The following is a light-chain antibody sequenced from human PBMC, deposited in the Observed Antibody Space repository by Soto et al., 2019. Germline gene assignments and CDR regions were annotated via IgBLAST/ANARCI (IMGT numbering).Light chain of an antibody. Sequence: SYELTQPPSVSVAPGKTARITCGGTNIGIKSVHWYQQKPGQAPVLVIYYDSDRPSGIPERFSGSNSGNTATLTISRVEAGDEADYYCQVWDSSSDHVVFGGGTKLTVL. J-gene: IGLJ2*01. CDR1: NIGIKS. CDR3: QVWDSSSDHVV. V-gene: IGLV3-21*04. CDR2: YDS.